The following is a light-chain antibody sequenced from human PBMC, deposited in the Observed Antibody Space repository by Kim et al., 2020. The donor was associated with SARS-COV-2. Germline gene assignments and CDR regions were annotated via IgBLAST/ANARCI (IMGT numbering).Light chain of an antibody. CDR2: YGS. CDR3: CSYAFTNAWV. Sequence: GRSVTVPVTESRHDIAGTNHVSLYLHKSGKDPQLILYYGSRWPAGVSNRFSGSKSGNTASLTISGLLAEDEAHYYCCSYAFTNAWVFGGGTKVTVL. J-gene: IGLJ3*02. CDR1: RHDIAGTNH. V-gene: IGLV2-11*01.